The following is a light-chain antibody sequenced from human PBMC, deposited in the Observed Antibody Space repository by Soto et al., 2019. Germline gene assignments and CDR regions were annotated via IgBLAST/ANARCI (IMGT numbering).Light chain of an antibody. J-gene: IGKJ1*01. CDR2: IAS. CDR1: QSISFN. V-gene: IGKV3-15*01. Sequence: EIRMKQSPTALSVSPGERVTLSCRASQSISFNLAWYQQKPGQAPRLLIYIASTRAAGIPARFSGSGSGTEFTLTISSLQSEDSAIYYCQQYNNWPSWTFGQGTKV. CDR3: QQYNNWPSWT.